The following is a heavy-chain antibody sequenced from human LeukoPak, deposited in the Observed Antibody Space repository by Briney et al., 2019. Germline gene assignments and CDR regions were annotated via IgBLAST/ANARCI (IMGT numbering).Heavy chain of an antibody. V-gene: IGHV3-30*03. CDR1: GFTFSSYG. J-gene: IGHJ4*02. CDR3: ARDSSSWYYFDY. D-gene: IGHD6-13*01. Sequence: QTGRSLRLSCAASGFTFSSYGMHWVRQAPGKGLEWVAVISYDGSNKYYADSVKGRFTISRDNSKNTLYLQMNSLRAEDTAVYYCARDSSSWYYFDYWGQGTLVTVSS. CDR2: ISYDGSNK.